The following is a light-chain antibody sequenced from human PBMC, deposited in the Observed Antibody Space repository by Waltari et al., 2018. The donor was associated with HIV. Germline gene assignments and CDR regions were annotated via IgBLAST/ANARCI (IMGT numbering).Light chain of an antibody. CDR2: EAA. CDR1: QSISAK. Sequence: EIVMTQSPPTLSVSRGQRVTLSCRASQSISAKVAWYQQRPGQAPRLLIYEAATRPTGIPARFSGSGSGTEFTLTISSLQSEDFATYFCQQYDDGPRGITFGQGTMLEIK. V-gene: IGKV3-15*01. CDR3: QQYDDGPRGIT. J-gene: IGKJ2*01.